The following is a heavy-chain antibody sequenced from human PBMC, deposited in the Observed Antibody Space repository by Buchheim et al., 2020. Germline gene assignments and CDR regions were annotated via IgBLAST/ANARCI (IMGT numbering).Heavy chain of an antibody. J-gene: IGHJ6*02. CDR2: ISSSGSTI. V-gene: IGHV3-11*01. D-gene: IGHD4-17*01. Sequence: QVQLVESGGGLVKPGGSLRLSCAASGFTFSDYYMSWIRQAPGKGLEWVSYISSSGSTIYYVDPVKGRFTFSRDNAKNSLYLQMNSLRAEDTAVYYCARENDYGEPSYYYYYGMDVWGQGTT. CDR3: ARENDYGEPSYYYYYGMDV. CDR1: GFTFSDYY.